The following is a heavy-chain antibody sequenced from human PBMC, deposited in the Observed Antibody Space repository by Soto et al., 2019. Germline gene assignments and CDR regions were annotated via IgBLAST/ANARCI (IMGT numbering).Heavy chain of an antibody. CDR2: IYYSGST. D-gene: IGHD6-19*01. CDR3: ARGAVAGYWKTYYFDY. Sequence: SETLSLTCTVSGGPISSGDYYWSWIRQPPGKGLEWIGYIYYSGSTYYNPSLKSRVTISVDTSKNQFSLKLSSVTAADTAVYYCARGAVAGYWKTYYFDYWGQGTLVTVSS. J-gene: IGHJ4*02. CDR1: GGPISSGDYY. V-gene: IGHV4-30-4*01.